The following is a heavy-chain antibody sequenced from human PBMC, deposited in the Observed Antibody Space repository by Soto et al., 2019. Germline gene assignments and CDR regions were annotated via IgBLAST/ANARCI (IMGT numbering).Heavy chain of an antibody. V-gene: IGHV1-69*13. CDR1: GGTFSSYA. J-gene: IGHJ6*02. Sequence: SVKVSCKASGGTFSSYAISWVRQAPGQGLEWMGGIIPIFGTANYAQKFQGRVTITADESTSTAYMELSSLRSEDTAVYYCARVGNGYSYGYDYYGMDVWGQGTTVTVSS. D-gene: IGHD5-18*01. CDR3: ARVGNGYSYGYDYYGMDV. CDR2: IIPIFGTA.